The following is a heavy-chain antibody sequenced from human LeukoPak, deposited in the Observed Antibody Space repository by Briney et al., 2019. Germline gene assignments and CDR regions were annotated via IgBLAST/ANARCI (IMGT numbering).Heavy chain of an antibody. Sequence: LTGGTLRLSCAASGFTFSSYGMSWVRQAPGKGLEWVSAISGSGGSTYYADSVKGRFTISRDNSKNTVYLQMDSLRAEDTALYYCARDSGWLRYHDWGQGALVTVSS. CDR2: ISGSGGST. J-gene: IGHJ4*02. V-gene: IGHV3-23*01. D-gene: IGHD5-12*01. CDR1: GFTFSSYG. CDR3: ARDSGWLRYHD.